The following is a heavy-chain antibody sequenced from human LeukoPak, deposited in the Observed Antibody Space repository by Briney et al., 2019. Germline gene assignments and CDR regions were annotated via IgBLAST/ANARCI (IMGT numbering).Heavy chain of an antibody. D-gene: IGHD3-16*01. J-gene: IGHJ6*02. CDR3: ATYTHWVAGDV. V-gene: IGHV3-7*01. CDR1: GGSFSGYY. Sequence: QPSETLSLTCAVYGGSFSGYYWSWIRQPPGKGLEWVANMNQDGSEKDYVDSVKGRFTISRDNARNSLYLQMGSLRAEDTAVYYCATYTHWVAGDVWGQGTTVTVSS. CDR2: MNQDGSEK.